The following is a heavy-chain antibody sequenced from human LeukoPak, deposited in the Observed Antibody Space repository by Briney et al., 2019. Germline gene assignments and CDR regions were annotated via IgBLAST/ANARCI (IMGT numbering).Heavy chain of an antibody. V-gene: IGHV3-21*01. CDR3: ARKGSSGYYFDY. D-gene: IGHD3-22*01. CDR2: ISSSSSYI. CDR1: GFTFSSYS. J-gene: IGHJ4*02. Sequence: PGGSLRLSCAASGFTFSSYSMNWVRQAPGKGLEWVSSISSSSSYIYYADSVEGRFTISRGNAKNSLYLQMNSLRAEDTAVYYCARKGSSGYYFDYWGQGTLVTVSS.